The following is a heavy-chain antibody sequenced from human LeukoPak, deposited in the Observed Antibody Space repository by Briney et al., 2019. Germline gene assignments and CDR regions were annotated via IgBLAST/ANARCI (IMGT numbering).Heavy chain of an antibody. V-gene: IGHV3-74*01. CDR3: ARDGLRAAKTMGLWFDS. CDR1: GFTFSIYW. D-gene: IGHD3-10*01. J-gene: IGHJ5*01. CDR2: INRDGSST. Sequence: GGSLRLSCAASGFTFSIYWMHWVRQGPGKGLVWVSRINRDGSSTSYADSVKGRFTISRDNAKNTLYLQMNSLRAEDTAVYYCARDGLRAAKTMGLWFDSWGQGTLVTVSS.